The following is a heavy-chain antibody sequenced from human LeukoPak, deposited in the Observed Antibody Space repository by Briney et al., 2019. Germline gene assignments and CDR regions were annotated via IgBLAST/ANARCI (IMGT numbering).Heavy chain of an antibody. D-gene: IGHD2-2*01. J-gene: IGHJ6*02. CDR1: GYTFTSYA. V-gene: IGHV1-69*13. CDR3: ARGVCSSTSCHRWDYYYYGMDV. Sequence: SVKVSCKASGYTFTSYAMNWVRQAPGQGLEWMGGIIPIFGTANYAQKFQGRVTITADESTSTAYMELSSLRSEDTAVYYCARGVCSSTSCHRWDYYYYGMDVWGQGTTVTVSS. CDR2: IIPIFGTA.